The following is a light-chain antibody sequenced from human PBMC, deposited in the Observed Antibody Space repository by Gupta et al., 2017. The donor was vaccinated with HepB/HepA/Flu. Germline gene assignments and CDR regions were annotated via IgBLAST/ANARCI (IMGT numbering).Light chain of an antibody. CDR3: QQSDSCST. J-gene: IGKJ5*01. CDR2: AAS. CDR1: QDIRNY. Sequence: DIQMTQSPPSLSASVGDRVTITCRAGQDIRNYLNWYQQKPGKAPKLLVYAASSLQKGVPSRFRGSGSGTDFTRTISRLQPEDIATYFCQQSDSCSTFGDGTRFEIK. V-gene: IGKV1-39*01.